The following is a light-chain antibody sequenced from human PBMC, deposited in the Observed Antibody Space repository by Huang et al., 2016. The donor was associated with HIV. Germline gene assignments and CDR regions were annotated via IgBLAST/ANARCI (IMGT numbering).Light chain of an antibody. CDR3: QEYDSVPRT. Sequence: DIQMTQYPSSLSASVGDRVTITCRANQDINNYLAWYQQKAGQVPKLLIYAASSLQSGDPARFSGSGSGTDFTLSITSLQPEDVAIYYCQEYDSVPRTFGQGTKVDIK. CDR1: QDINNY. J-gene: IGKJ1*01. CDR2: AAS. V-gene: IGKV1-27*01.